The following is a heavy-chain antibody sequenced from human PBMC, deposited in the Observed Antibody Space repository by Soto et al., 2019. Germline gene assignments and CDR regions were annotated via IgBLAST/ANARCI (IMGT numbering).Heavy chain of an antibody. D-gene: IGHD6-19*01. CDR3: VRDSSGWHWYFEL. Sequence: QEQLQQSGPGLVKPSQTLSLICAISGDSVSSDTATWSWIRQSPSRGLEWLGRTYYRSKWYNDYAASVKSRIAITPETSKTQLSLQLNSVTPEDTAVYFCVRDSSGWHWYFELWGRGTLVTVSS. V-gene: IGHV6-1*01. J-gene: IGHJ2*01. CDR1: GDSVSSDTAT. CDR2: TYYRSKWYN.